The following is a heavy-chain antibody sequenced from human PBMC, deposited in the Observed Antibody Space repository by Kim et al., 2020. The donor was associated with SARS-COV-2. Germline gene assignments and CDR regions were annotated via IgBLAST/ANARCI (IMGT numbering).Heavy chain of an antibody. V-gene: IGHV3-48*02. J-gene: IGHJ6*02. Sequence: GGSLRLSCAASGFTFSSYSMNWVRQAPGKGLEWVSYISSSSSTIYYADSVKGRFTISRDNAKNSLYLQMNSLRDEDTAVYYCARDRVVVVPAATTYYYGMDVWGQGTTVTVSS. CDR2: ISSSSSTI. D-gene: IGHD2-2*01. CDR3: ARDRVVVVPAATTYYYGMDV. CDR1: GFTFSSYS.